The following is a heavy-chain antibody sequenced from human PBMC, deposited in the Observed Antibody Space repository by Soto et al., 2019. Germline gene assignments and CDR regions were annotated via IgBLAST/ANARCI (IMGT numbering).Heavy chain of an antibody. D-gene: IGHD5-18*01. V-gene: IGHV3-7*01. Sequence: GALRLSCAASGFMFSAYWMSWVRQAPGKGLEWVANIHGDGGKIYYVDSVKGRFTISRDNAKRSLYLQMNSLRAEDTAVYYCARDFYGGYTYGPGDYWGQGALVTVSS. CDR2: IHGDGGKI. CDR3: ARDFYGGYTYGPGDY. CDR1: GFMFSAYW. J-gene: IGHJ4*02.